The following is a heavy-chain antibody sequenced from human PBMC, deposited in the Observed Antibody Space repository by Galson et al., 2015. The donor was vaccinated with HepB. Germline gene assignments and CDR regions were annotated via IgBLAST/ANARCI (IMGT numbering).Heavy chain of an antibody. CDR1: GFTFSSYW. D-gene: IGHD2-2*01. V-gene: IGHV3-7*03. J-gene: IGHJ6*03. Sequence: SLRLSCAASGFTFSSYWMSWVRQAPGKGLEWVANIKQDGSEKYYVDSVKGRFTISRDNAKNSLYLQMSSLRAEDTAVYYCAREGFDIVVVPAADRIQGGYYYYYYYMDVWGKGTTVTVSS. CDR3: AREGFDIVVVPAADRIQGGYYYYYYYMDV. CDR2: IKQDGSEK.